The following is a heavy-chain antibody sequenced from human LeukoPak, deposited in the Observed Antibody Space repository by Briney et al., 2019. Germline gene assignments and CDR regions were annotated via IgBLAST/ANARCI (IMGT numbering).Heavy chain of an antibody. CDR2: IIPIFGTA. D-gene: IGHD2-15*01. CDR1: GGTFSSYA. CDR3: ARGSTICSGGSCYSGSHLDY. J-gene: IGHJ4*02. V-gene: IGHV1-69*01. Sequence: SVKVSCKASGGTFSSYAISWVRQAPGQGLEWMGGIIPIFGTANYAQKFQGRVTITADESTSTAYMELSSLRSEDTAVYYCARGSTICSGGSCYSGSHLDYWGQGTPVTVSS.